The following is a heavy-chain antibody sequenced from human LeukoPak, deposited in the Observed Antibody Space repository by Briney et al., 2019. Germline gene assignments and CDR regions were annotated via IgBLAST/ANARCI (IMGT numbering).Heavy chain of an antibody. D-gene: IGHD3-22*01. Sequence: GGSLRLSCAASGFTFSSYAMSWVRQAPGKGLEWVSAISGSGGSTYYADSVKGRFTISRDNSKNTLYLQMNSLRAEDTAVYYCAKSYYYDSSGYYYGEENAFDIWGQGTMVTVSS. CDR3: AKSYYYDSSGYYYGEENAFDI. CDR1: GFTFSSYA. V-gene: IGHV3-23*01. CDR2: ISGSGGST. J-gene: IGHJ3*02.